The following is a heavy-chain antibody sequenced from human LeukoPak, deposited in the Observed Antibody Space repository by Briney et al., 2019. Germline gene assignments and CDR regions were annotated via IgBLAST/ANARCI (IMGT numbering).Heavy chain of an antibody. CDR3: VRDQFFSLDY. D-gene: IGHD3-3*01. CDR1: GFTFSTYS. J-gene: IGHJ4*02. V-gene: IGHV3-48*02. CDR2: ISGTSSLI. Sequence: GGSLRLSCAASGFTFSTYSMNWVRQAPGKGLEWVSYISGTSSLIYYADSVKGRFIISRDNAKNSLYLQMNSLRDEDTAVYYCVRDQFFSLDYWGQGTLVTVSS.